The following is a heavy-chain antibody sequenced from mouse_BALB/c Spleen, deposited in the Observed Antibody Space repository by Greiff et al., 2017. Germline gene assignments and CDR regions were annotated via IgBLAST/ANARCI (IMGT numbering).Heavy chain of an antibody. D-gene: IGHD1-1*01. CDR2: ISSGGST. V-gene: IGHV5-6-5*01. J-gene: IGHJ3*01. CDR1: GFTFSSYA. CDR3: ARGQGRVLRAWFAY. Sequence: DVKLVESGGGLVKPGGSLKLSCAASGFTFSSYAMSWVRQTPEKRLEWVASISSGGSTYYPDSVKGRFTISRDNARNILYLQMSSLRSEDTAMYYCARGQGRVLRAWFAYWGQGTLVTVSA.